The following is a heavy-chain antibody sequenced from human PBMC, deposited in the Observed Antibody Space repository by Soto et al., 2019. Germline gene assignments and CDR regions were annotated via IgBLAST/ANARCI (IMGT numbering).Heavy chain of an antibody. CDR2: IYYSGST. V-gene: IGHV4-39*01. D-gene: IGHD3-22*01. CDR1: GGSISSSSYY. J-gene: IGHJ4*02. Sequence: SETLSLTCTVSGGSISSSSYYWGWIRQPPGKGLEWIGSIYYSGSTYYNPSLKSRVTISVDTSKNQFSLKLSSVTAADTAVYYCARHVSNTMIVVVITTIDDWGQGTLVTVSS. CDR3: ARHVSNTMIVVVITTIDD.